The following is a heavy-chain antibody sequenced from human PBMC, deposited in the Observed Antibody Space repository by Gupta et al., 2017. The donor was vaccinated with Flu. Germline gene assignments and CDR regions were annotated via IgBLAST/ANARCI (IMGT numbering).Heavy chain of an antibody. J-gene: IGHJ3*02. V-gene: IGHV4-34*01. CDR2: INHSGST. Sequence: WIGEINHSGSTNYNPSLKSRVTISVDTSKNQFSLKLSSVTAADTAVYYCARGYSGYDYPVDAFDIWGQGTMVTVSS. D-gene: IGHD5-12*01. CDR3: ARGYSGYDYPVDAFDI.